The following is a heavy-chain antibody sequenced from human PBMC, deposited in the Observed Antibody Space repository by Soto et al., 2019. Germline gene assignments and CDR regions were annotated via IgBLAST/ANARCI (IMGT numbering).Heavy chain of an antibody. V-gene: IGHV3-74*01. CDR1: GFIFKMYW. CDR3: TRGPRPISTGTGAY. CDR2: IYNDGSYT. J-gene: IGHJ4*02. D-gene: IGHD3-10*01. Sequence: GGSLRLSCAASGFIFKMYWMHWVRQTPGKGLVWISRIYNDGSYTDYADSVRGRFTISRDNVNDALYLQMNNLRAEDSGLYYCTRGPRPISTGTGAYWGQGTQVTVSS.